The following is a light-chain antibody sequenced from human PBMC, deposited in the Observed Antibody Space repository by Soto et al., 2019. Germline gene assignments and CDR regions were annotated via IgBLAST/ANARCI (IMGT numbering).Light chain of an antibody. J-gene: IGKJ1*01. Sequence: DIQMTQSPSSLSASVGDRVTITCRASQNIHRYLNWYQQKPGKAPNLLISAASSLQSGVPSRFSGSGSGRDFTLIISSLQPEDFATYYCQQTYNTPRTFGHGTKVDSK. CDR2: AAS. V-gene: IGKV1-39*01. CDR3: QQTYNTPRT. CDR1: QNIHRY.